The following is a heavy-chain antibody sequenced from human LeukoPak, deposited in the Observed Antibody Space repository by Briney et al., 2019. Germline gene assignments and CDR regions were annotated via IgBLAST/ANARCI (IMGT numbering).Heavy chain of an antibody. J-gene: IGHJ5*02. CDR1: GVSISSSNSY. V-gene: IGHV4-39*07. D-gene: IGHD3-10*01. CDR2: TYYSGNT. CDR3: ARAGIDYYGSGTYRGWFDP. Sequence: SETLSLTCTVSGVSISSSNSYWGWIRQPPGKGLEWIGSTYYSGNTYYNASLNSQVSISIDTSKNRFSLNLNSMTAADTAVYYCARAGIDYYGSGTYRGWFDPWGQGTLVTVSS.